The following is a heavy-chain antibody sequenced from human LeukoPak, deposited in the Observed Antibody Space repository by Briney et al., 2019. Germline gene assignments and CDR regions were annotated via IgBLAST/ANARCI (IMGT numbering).Heavy chain of an antibody. CDR2: ILPIFGTA. CDR1: GGTFSSYA. V-gene: IGHV1-69*01. Sequence: SVKVSCKASGGTFSSYAISWVRQAHGQVLGWMGGILPIFGTANYAQKFQGRVTITADESTSTAYMELSSLRSEDTAVYYCARVTTVTLYYYMYVWGKGTTVTVSS. J-gene: IGHJ6*03. D-gene: IGHD4-17*01. CDR3: ARVTTVTLYYYMYV.